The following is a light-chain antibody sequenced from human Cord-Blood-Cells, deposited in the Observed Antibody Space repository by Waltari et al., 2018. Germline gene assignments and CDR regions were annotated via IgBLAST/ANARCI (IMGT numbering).Light chain of an antibody. J-gene: IGKJ5*01. CDR1: QDISNY. CDR3: QQYDNLPIP. V-gene: IGKV1-33*01. Sequence: DIQMTQYPSSLSASVGDRVTITCQASQDISNYLNWDQQKPGKAPKLLIYDACNLETGVPSRFSASGSGTDFTFTISSLQPEDIATYYCQQYDNLPIPCGQVTRLEIK. CDR2: DAC.